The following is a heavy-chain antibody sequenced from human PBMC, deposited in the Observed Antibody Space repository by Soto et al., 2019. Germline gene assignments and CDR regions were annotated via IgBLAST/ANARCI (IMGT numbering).Heavy chain of an antibody. Sequence: GGSLRLSCAASGFTFSSYSMNWVRQAPGKGLEWVSSISSSSSYIYYVDSVKGRFTISRDNAKNSLYLQMNSLRAEDTAVYYCVKGGYHYFDYWGQGTLVTVSS. CDR3: VKGGYHYFDY. CDR1: GFTFSSYS. J-gene: IGHJ4*02. CDR2: ISSSSSYI. V-gene: IGHV3-21*01. D-gene: IGHD5-12*01.